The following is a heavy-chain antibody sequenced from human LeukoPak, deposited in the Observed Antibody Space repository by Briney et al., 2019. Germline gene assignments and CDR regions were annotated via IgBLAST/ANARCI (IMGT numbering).Heavy chain of an antibody. CDR3: VRVASLVFDY. CDR1: GFTFSDHY. V-gene: IGHV3-72*01. J-gene: IGHJ4*02. D-gene: IGHD2-15*01. CDR2: IRNKANSYTT. Sequence: GGSLRLSCAASGFTFSDHYMDWIRQAPGKGLEWVGRIRNKANSYTTEYAASVKGRFTISRDDSKNSLYLQMNSLKTEDMAVYYCVRVASLVFDYWGQGTLVTVSS.